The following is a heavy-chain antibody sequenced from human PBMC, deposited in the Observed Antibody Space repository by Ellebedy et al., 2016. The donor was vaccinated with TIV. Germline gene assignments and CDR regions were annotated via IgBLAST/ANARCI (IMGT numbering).Heavy chain of an antibody. J-gene: IGHJ6*02. V-gene: IGHV4-59*01. Sequence: SETLSLTCSVSGGSISRYYWAWIRQPPGQGLEWIGYISYIGSTDYSPSLKSRVTIAVDRSRNQISLKLSSVTAADTAVYFCAGGSYSPYGMDVWGHGTTVTVSS. CDR2: ISYIGST. CDR1: GGSISRYY. CDR3: AGGSYSPYGMDV. D-gene: IGHD1-26*01.